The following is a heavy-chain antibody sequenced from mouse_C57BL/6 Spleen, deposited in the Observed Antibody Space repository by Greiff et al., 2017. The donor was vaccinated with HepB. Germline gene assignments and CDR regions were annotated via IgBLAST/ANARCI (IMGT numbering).Heavy chain of an antibody. Sequence: EVKLVESGGGLVKPGGSLKLSCAASGFTFSDYGMHWVSQAPGKGLEWVADISSGSSTIYYADTVKGRSTISRDNAKNTLFLQMTSLRSEDTAMYDCARELTGDYYDYWGQGTTLTVAS. V-gene: IGHV5-17*01. J-gene: IGHJ2*01. D-gene: IGHD4-1*01. CDR1: GFTFSDYG. CDR2: ISSGSSTI. CDR3: ARELTGDYYDY.